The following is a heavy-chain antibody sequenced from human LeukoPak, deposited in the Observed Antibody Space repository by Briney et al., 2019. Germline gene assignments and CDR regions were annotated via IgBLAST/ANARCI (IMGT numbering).Heavy chain of an antibody. CDR1: GFTFSNAW. Sequence: GGSLRLSCAASGFTFSNAWMNWVRQAPGKGLEWVGRIKSKTDGGTTDYAAPVKGRFTISRDDSKNTLYLQMNSLKTEDTAVYYCTTVLAWSGYFDYYGMDVWGQGTTVTVSS. V-gene: IGHV3-15*07. D-gene: IGHD3-3*01. CDR3: TTVLAWSGYFDYYGMDV. CDR2: IKSKTDGGTT. J-gene: IGHJ6*02.